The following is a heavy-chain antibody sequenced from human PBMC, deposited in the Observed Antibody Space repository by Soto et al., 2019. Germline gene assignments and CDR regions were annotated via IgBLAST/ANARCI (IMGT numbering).Heavy chain of an antibody. V-gene: IGHV4-30-4*01. D-gene: IGHD1-7*01. CDR2: ISYSGST. CDR1: GGSISSGNYY. J-gene: IGHJ4*02. CDR3: ATMGTSATGLYYIDY. Sequence: TLSLTCTVSGGSISSGNYYWSWIRQPPGKGLEWIGFISYSGSTYYNASLKSRVTISVDTSKNQFSLNLSFVTAADTAVYYCATMGTSATGLYYIDYWGQATLVTVSS.